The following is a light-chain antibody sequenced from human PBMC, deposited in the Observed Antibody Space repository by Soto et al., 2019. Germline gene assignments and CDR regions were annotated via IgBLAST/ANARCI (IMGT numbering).Light chain of an antibody. CDR1: QSVRDN. CDR3: QQYNSWPIT. Sequence: EVLMTQSPYTLNVSPGERVPLSCRASQSVRDNLAWYQQKPGQGPRLLVYRASTRTLGIPARFSGSESGTECTLTISSLPSEDLEVYYCQQYNSWPITFGQGTRLEI. J-gene: IGKJ5*01. CDR2: RAS. V-gene: IGKV3-15*01.